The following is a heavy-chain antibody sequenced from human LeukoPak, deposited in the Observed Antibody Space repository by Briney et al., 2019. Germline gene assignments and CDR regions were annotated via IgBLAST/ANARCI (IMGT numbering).Heavy chain of an antibody. J-gene: IGHJ4*02. D-gene: IGHD1-1*01. Sequence: SETLSLTCTVSDGSISSYYWSWIRQPPGKGLEWIGYIYTSGSTNYNPSLKSRVTISVDTSKNQFSLKLSSVTAADTAVYYCAVGGLERPGYFDYWGQGTLVTVSS. CDR3: AVGGLERPGYFDY. CDR2: IYTSGST. CDR1: DGSISSYY. V-gene: IGHV4-4*09.